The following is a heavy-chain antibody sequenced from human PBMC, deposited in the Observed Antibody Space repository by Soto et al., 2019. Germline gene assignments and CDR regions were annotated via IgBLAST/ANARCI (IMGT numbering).Heavy chain of an antibody. J-gene: IGHJ5*02. CDR1: GFTFSAYD. CDR3: ARQAPYWHGGGGWFDP. CDR2: IGTQHDT. Sequence: EVQLVESGGGLVQPGGSLRLSCAASGFTFSAYDMHWVRQPTGKGLEWVSAIGTQHDTYYPDSVKGRFTISRENAKNSLYFQMNSLRTGDPVVYFCARQAPYWHGGGGWFDPWGQGTLVTVSS. D-gene: IGHD2-8*02. V-gene: IGHV3-13*01.